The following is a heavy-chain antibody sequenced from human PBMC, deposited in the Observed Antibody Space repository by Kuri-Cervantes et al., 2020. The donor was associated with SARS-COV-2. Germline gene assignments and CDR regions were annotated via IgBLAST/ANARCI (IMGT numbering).Heavy chain of an antibody. CDR3: ARGRWTVVVPAARYNWFDP. Sequence: SVKVSCKAAGGSFSTYAISWVRQAPGQGLEWMGGVFPIFGTSTYAQRFQGRVTMTADESTSTAYLELSSLRSEDTAVYYCARGRWTVVVPAARYNWFDPWGQGTLVTVSS. J-gene: IGHJ5*02. CDR2: VFPIFGTS. V-gene: IGHV1-69*13. D-gene: IGHD2-2*01. CDR1: GGSFSTYA.